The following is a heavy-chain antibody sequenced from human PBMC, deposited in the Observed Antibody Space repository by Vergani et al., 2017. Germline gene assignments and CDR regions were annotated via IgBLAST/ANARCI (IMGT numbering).Heavy chain of an antibody. V-gene: IGHV4-4*03. J-gene: IGHJ4*02. CDR1: GDSISSNNC. D-gene: IGHD2-2*02. Sequence: QVQLQESGPGLVKPPGTLSLTCAVSGDSISSNNCWTLVRQPPGKGLEWIGEICHTEDTKYRPSLKSRVTVSVDESRNLFSLRLHSVTAADTAVYYCATVGYRRWGYYFDYWGQGILVTVSS. CDR3: ATVGYRRWGYYFDY. CDR2: ICHTEDT.